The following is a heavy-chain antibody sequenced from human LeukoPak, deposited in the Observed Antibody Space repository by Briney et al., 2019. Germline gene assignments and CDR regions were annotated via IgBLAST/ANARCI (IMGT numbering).Heavy chain of an antibody. Sequence: SETLSLTCTVSGGSISSYYWSWIRQPPGKGLEWIGYIYYSGSTNYNPSLKSRVTISVDTSKSQFSLKLSSVTAADTAVYYCARDKYSYGSNWFDPWGQGTLVTVSS. D-gene: IGHD5-18*01. CDR2: IYYSGST. V-gene: IGHV4-59*01. CDR3: ARDKYSYGSNWFDP. CDR1: GGSISSYY. J-gene: IGHJ5*02.